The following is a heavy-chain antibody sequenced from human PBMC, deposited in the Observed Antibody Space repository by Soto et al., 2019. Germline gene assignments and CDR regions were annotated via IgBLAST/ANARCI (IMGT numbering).Heavy chain of an antibody. CDR3: ATYDSGGKFDF. CDR1: GGSFSSFY. CDR2: VYYSGTI. Sequence: SETLSLTCTVSGGSFSSFYWSWIRQPPGKGLEWIGYVYYSGTINNNPSLKGRVSISVDTSKNQFSLKLISVTAADTAVYYCATYDSGGKFDFWGQGTLVTVSS. D-gene: IGHD3-22*01. V-gene: IGHV4-59*01. J-gene: IGHJ4*02.